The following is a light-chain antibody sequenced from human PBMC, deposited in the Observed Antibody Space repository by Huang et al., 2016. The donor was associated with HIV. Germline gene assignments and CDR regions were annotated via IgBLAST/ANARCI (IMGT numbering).Light chain of an antibody. Sequence: EIILTPSPATLSLSPGERATLSCRASPSVGSYLAWYQQKPGQAPRRLIYDASNRATGIPARFSGGGSGTDFTLTIRGLEPDDFAGYFCQQRSNRTPTTFGQGTKVE. V-gene: IGKV3-11*01. J-gene: IGKJ1*01. CDR1: PSVGSY. CDR3: QQRSNRTPTT. CDR2: DAS.